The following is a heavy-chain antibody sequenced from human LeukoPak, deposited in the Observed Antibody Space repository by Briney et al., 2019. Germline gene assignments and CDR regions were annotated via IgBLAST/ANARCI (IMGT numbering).Heavy chain of an antibody. CDR3: ARGVVGAICYFDY. CDR2: ISYSGST. Sequence: SETLSLTCTVSGGSISRYYWSWIRRPPGKGLEWIGYISYSGSTNYNPSLKSRVTMSVDTSKNQFSLKLSSLTAADTAVYYCARGVVGAICYFDYWGQGTLVTVSS. V-gene: IGHV4-59*01. CDR1: GGSISRYY. D-gene: IGHD1-26*01. J-gene: IGHJ4*02.